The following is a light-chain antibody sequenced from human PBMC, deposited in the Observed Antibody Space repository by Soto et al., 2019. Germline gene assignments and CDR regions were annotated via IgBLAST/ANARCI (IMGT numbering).Light chain of an antibody. CDR3: CSFAVGAALV. CDR2: EGT. CDR1: SSNVGTYDL. V-gene: IGLV2-23*01. J-gene: IGLJ2*01. Sequence: QSALTQPASVSASPGQSITISCTGTSSNVGTYDLVSWYQHHPDKAPKLIIYEGTKRPSGISSRVSGYKYGNTASLTISGLQAEDDADYYCCSFAVGAALVFGGGTKLTVL.